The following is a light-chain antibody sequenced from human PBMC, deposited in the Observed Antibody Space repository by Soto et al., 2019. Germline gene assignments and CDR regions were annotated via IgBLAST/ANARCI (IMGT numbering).Light chain of an antibody. Sequence: DIQMTQYPSSVSASVGDRVTITCRASQDITTWLSWYQKKPGVAPRLLMSGASNLQSEVTSSFSGSGSGTYLTLTCSRLQPEDCATYYCQQTSSFPFPFVHGTTLQIK. CDR2: GAS. CDR3: QQTSSFPFP. CDR1: QDITTW. J-gene: IGKJ2*01. V-gene: IGKV1-12*01.